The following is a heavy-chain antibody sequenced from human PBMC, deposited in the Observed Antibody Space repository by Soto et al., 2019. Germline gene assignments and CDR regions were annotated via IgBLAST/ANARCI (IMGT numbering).Heavy chain of an antibody. V-gene: IGHV3-30-3*01. CDR1: GFTFSSYA. J-gene: IGHJ4*02. Sequence: QVQLVESGGGVVQPGRSLRLSCAASGFTFSSYAMHWVRQAPGKGLEWVAVISYDGSNKYYADSVKGRFTISRDNSKNTLYLQMNSLRAEDTAVYYCAREGRDGYNVPDYYFDYWGQGTLVTVSS. CDR3: AREGRDGYNVPDYYFDY. D-gene: IGHD5-12*01. CDR2: ISYDGSNK.